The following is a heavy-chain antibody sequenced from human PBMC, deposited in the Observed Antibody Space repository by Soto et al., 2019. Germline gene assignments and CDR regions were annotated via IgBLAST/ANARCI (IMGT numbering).Heavy chain of an antibody. CDR3: ARGYDFWSGYYTGIFWVDP. CDR1: DGSVSGGGYY. J-gene: IGHJ5*02. Sequence: SETLSLTWTVSDGSVSGGGYYWSWIRQHPAKGLEWIGYIYYSGSTYYNPSLKSRVTISVDTSKNQFSLKLSSVTAADTAVYYCARGYDFWSGYYTGIFWVDPWGQGTLVTVSS. D-gene: IGHD3-3*01. V-gene: IGHV4-31*02. CDR2: IYYSGST.